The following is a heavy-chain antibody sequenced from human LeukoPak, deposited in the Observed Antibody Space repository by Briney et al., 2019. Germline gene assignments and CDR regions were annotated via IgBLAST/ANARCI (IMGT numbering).Heavy chain of an antibody. J-gene: IGHJ4*02. CDR2: INTGNGNT. V-gene: IGHV1-3*04. CDR3: ARDTTSIRGACGY. D-gene: IGHD2/OR15-2a*01. CDR1: GYTFTSYA. Sequence: ASVKVSCKASGYTFTSYAMHWVRQAPGQRLECMGWINTGNGNTKYSQKFQGRVTITRDTSASTAYMELRSLRSDDTAVYYCARDTTSIRGACGYWGQGTLVTVSS.